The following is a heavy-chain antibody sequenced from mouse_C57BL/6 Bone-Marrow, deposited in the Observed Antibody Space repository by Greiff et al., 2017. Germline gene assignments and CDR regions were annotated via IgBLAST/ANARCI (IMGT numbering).Heavy chain of an antibody. CDR3: AREVYDGSHYFDY. D-gene: IGHD2-3*01. CDR2: INPNNGGT. Sequence: VQLKQSGPELVKPGASVKISCKASGYTFTDYYMNWVKQSHGKSLEWIGDINPNNGGTSYNQKFKGKATLTVDKSSSTAYMELRSLTSADSAVYYCAREVYDGSHYFDYWGQGTTLTVSS. V-gene: IGHV1-26*01. J-gene: IGHJ2*01. CDR1: GYTFTDYY.